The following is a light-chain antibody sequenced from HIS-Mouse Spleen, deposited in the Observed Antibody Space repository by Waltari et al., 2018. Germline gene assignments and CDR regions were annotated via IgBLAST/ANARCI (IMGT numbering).Light chain of an antibody. Sequence: QSALTQPASVSGSPGQSITISCTGTSSDVGGYNYVSWYQQHPGKAPKLMIYEVSTRPAGGANRFSGSKSGKTASLTSSGLQAEDEADYYCSSYTSSSTCFGTGTKVTVL. CDR2: EVS. J-gene: IGLJ1*01. CDR3: SSYTSSSTC. CDR1: SSDVGGYNY. V-gene: IGLV2-14*01.